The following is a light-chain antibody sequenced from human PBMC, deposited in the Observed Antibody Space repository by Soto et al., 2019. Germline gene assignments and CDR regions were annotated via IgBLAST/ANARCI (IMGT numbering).Light chain of an antibody. CDR2: GAS. V-gene: IGKV3-15*01. CDR1: RSVATN. J-gene: IGKJ1*01. CDR3: QQYNNWPLT. Sequence: ESVLTQSPATLSVFPGERATLSCRASRSVATNLAWYQQRPGQAPRLLIYGASTRATGIPARFSGSGSGTEFTLTISSLQSEDFAVYYCQQYNNWPLTFGQGTKVDIK.